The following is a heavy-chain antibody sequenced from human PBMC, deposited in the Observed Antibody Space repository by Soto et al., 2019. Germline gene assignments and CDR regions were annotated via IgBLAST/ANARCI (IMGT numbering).Heavy chain of an antibody. V-gene: IGHV3-11*01. CDR3: ARDLRAARVNWFDP. J-gene: IGHJ5*02. CDR1: GFTFSDYY. D-gene: IGHD4-17*01. Sequence: GGSLRLSCAASGFTFSDYYMNWIRQAPGKGLEWVSCISSDGSAMYYADSVKGRFTISRDNVKNSLYLQMDSLRVEDTAVYYCARDLRAARVNWFDPWGQGTLVTVSS. CDR2: ISSDGSAM.